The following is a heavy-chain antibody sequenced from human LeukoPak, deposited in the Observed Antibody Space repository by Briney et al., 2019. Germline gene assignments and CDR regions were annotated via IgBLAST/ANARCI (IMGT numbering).Heavy chain of an antibody. V-gene: IGHV2-5*02. D-gene: IGHD3-9*01. CDR2: IYWDDDK. CDR1: GFSLSTSGVG. CDR3: AHAEDDILTGYFDY. J-gene: IGHJ4*02. Sequence: GSGPTLLKPTQTLTLTCTFSGFSLSTSGVGVGWIRQPPGKALEWLSLIYWDDDKRYSPSLKSRLTITKDTSKNQVVLTMTNMDPVDTATYYCAHAEDDILTGYFDYWGQGTLVTVSS.